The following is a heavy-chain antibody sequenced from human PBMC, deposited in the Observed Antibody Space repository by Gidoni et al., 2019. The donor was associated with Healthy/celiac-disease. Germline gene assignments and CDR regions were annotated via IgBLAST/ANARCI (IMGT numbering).Heavy chain of an antibody. CDR2: IYYSGST. CDR1: GGSVSSGSYY. J-gene: IGHJ4*02. CDR3: ARASHITMVRGVFDY. D-gene: IGHD3-10*01. V-gene: IGHV4-61*01. Sequence: QVQLQESGPGLVKPSETLSLTCTVSGGSVSSGSYYWSWIRQPPGKGLEWIGYIYYSGSTNYNPSLKSRVTISVDTSKNQFSLKLSSVTAADTAVYYCARASHITMVRGVFDYWGQGTLVTVSS.